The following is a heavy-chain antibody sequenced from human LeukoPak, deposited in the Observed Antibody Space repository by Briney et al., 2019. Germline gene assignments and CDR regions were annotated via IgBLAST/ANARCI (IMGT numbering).Heavy chain of an antibody. V-gene: IGHV3-74*01. Sequence: GGSLRLSCAASGFTVSTNYMSWVRQAPGRGLVWVSRVNTDGSSTYYADSVKGRFTISRDNAKNSLYLQMNSLRAEDTAVYYCVRGSLASGVVVYYYYYLDVWGKGTTVTVSS. D-gene: IGHD3-3*01. CDR3: VRGSLASGVVVYYYYYLDV. CDR2: VNTDGSST. J-gene: IGHJ6*03. CDR1: GFTVSTNY.